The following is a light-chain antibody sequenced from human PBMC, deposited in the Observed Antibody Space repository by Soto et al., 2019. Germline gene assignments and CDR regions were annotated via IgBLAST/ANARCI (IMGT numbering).Light chain of an antibody. CDR1: LSVSVY. CDR3: HQYGSSQIT. V-gene: IGKV3-11*01. J-gene: IGKJ5*01. Sequence: VVLTQSPATLSLSPGERATLSCRTSLSVSVYLDWYQQKPGQAPRLLISDASNRATGIPARFSGSGPGTDFTLTISSLEPEDFAVYYCHQYGSSQITFGQGTR. CDR2: DAS.